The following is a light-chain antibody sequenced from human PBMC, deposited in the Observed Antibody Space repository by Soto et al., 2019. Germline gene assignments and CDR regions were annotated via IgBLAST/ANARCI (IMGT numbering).Light chain of an antibody. CDR3: QQRSNWPPT. V-gene: IGKV3-11*01. J-gene: IGKJ4*01. Sequence: EIVLTQSPATLSLSPGERATISCRASQSVSSYLAWYQQKPGQAPRHLNYDASNRAPGIPARFSGSGSGTDFTLTISSLEPEDFAVYYCQQRSNWPPTFGGGTKVEIK. CDR1: QSVSSY. CDR2: DAS.